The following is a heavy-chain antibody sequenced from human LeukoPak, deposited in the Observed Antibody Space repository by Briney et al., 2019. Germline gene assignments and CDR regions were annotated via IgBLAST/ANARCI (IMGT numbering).Heavy chain of an antibody. V-gene: IGHV1-69*13. CDR2: IIPIFGTA. CDR1: GGTFSSYA. CDR3: ARDNGGYSYGSYFDY. J-gene: IGHJ4*02. D-gene: IGHD5-18*01. Sequence: ASVKVSCKASGGTFSSYAISWVRQAPGQGLEWMGGIIPIFGTANYVQKFQGRVTITADESTSTAYMELSSLRSEDTAVYYCARDNGGYSYGSYFDYWGQGTLVTVSS.